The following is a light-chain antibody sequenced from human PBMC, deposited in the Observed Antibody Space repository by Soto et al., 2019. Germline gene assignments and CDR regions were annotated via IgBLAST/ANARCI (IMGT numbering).Light chain of an antibody. CDR1: QGISNY. CDR2: AAS. CDR3: QKYNSAPRLT. Sequence: DIQMNQSPSSLSASVGDRVTITCRASQGISNYLAWYQQKPAKVPKLLIYAASTLQSGVPSRFSGSGSGTDFTLTISSLQPEDVATYYCQKYNSAPRLTFGGGTKVEIK. J-gene: IGKJ4*01. V-gene: IGKV1-27*01.